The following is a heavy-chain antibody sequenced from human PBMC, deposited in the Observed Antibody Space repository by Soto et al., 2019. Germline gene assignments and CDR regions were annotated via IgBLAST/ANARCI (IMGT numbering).Heavy chain of an antibody. J-gene: IGHJ4*02. CDR3: ATSRGWLQFAPNDY. CDR2: IVPIFGTA. V-gene: IGHV1-69*01. D-gene: IGHD5-12*01. CDR1: GGTFSSYA. Sequence: ASVKVSCKASGGTFSSYAISWVRQAPGQGLEWMGGIVPIFGTANYAQKFQGRVTITADESTSTAYMELSSLRSEDTAVYYCATSRGWLQFAPNDYWGQGTLVTVSS.